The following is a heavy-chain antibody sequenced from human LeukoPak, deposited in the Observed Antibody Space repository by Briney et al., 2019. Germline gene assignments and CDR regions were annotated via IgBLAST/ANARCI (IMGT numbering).Heavy chain of an antibody. Sequence: GGSLRLSCAASGFTFSSYAMSWVRQAPGKGLEWVSGISDGGGATYYADSVKGRFTLSRDNSKNTLYLQMNSLRADDTAVYYCAGAFSGWSPKFWGQGTLVTVSS. V-gene: IGHV3-23*01. CDR2: ISDGGGAT. CDR1: GFTFSSYA. CDR3: AGAFSGWSPKF. D-gene: IGHD6-19*01. J-gene: IGHJ4*02.